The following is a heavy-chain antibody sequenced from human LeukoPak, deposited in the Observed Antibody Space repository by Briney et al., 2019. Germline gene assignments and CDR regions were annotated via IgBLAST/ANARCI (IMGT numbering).Heavy chain of an antibody. CDR3: ARVSRAVRKNWFDP. Sequence: PSETLSLTCTVSGGSISSGDYYWSWIQQPPGKGLEWIGYIYHSGSTYYNPSLKSRVTISVDRSKNQFSLKLSSVTAADTAVYYCARVSRAVRKNWFDPWGQGTLVTVSS. CDR2: IYHSGST. J-gene: IGHJ5*02. D-gene: IGHD4-17*01. V-gene: IGHV4-30-2*01. CDR1: GGSISSGDYY.